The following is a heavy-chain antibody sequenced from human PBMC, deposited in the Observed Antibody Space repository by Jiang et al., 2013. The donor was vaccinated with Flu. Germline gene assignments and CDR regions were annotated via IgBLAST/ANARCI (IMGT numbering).Heavy chain of an antibody. V-gene: IGHV4-34*01. Sequence: LLKPSETLSLTCAVYGGSFSGYYWSRIRQPPGKGLEWIGEINHSGSTNYNPSLKSRVTISVDTSKNQFSLKLSSVTAADTAVYYCASYYCSSTCSGMDVWGQGTTVTVSS. CDR3: ASYYCSSTCSGMDV. CDR2: INHSGST. D-gene: IGHD2-2*01. J-gene: IGHJ6*02. CDR1: GGSFSGYY.